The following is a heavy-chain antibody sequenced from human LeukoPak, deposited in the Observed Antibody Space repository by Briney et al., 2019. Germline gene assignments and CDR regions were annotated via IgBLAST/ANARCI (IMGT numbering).Heavy chain of an antibody. CDR1: GFTFDDYA. D-gene: IGHD6-13*01. CDR2: ISWNSGSI. J-gene: IGHJ4*02. CDR3: AKGIGSSWSKFDY. V-gene: IGHV3-9*01. Sequence: GGSLRLSCAASGFTFDDYAMRWVRQAPGKGLEWVSGISWNSGSIGYADSVKGRFTISRDNAKNSLYLQMNSLRAEDTALYYCAKGIGSSWSKFDYWGQGTLVTVSS.